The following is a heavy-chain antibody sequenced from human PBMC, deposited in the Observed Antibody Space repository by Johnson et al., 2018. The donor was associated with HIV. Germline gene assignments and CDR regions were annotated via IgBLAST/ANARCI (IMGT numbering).Heavy chain of an antibody. D-gene: IGHD2-8*02. Sequence: HVQLVESGGGLVQPGGSLRLSCAAFGFTFSDYYMSWIRQAPGKGLEWVSYISSSGNTIYYADSVQGRFTISRDNAKNSLYRQMNSLRVEDTAVYYCAREDPYDYSTGPDVFDIWGQGTMVTVS. CDR2: ISSSGNTI. CDR3: AREDPYDYSTGPDVFDI. CDR1: GFTFSDYY. V-gene: IGHV3-11*04. J-gene: IGHJ3*02.